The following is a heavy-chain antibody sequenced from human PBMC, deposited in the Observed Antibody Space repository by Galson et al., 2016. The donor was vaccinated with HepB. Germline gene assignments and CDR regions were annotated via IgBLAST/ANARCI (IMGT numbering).Heavy chain of an antibody. D-gene: IGHD3-22*01. CDR2: ISSNTLYT. V-gene: IGHV3-21*01. CDR1: GVSITNYS. CDR3: VREPAYYDNSGYYAFDL. Sequence: SLRLSCAGSGVSITNYSMNWVRQAPGRGLEWVSTISSNTLYTCYGDSLRGRFTVSRDNAQNSMFLQMNSLRAEDTAFYFCVREPAYYDNSGYYAFDLWGQGTTVTVSS. J-gene: IGHJ6*02.